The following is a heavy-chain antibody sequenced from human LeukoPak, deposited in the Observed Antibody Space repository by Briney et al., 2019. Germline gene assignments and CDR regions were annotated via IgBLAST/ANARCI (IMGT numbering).Heavy chain of an antibody. D-gene: IGHD2-21*01. CDR3: AKDQVISGSEASDI. CDR2: ISYDGSHK. CDR1: GFTFSTYG. V-gene: IGHV3-30*18. J-gene: IGHJ3*02. Sequence: GGSLRLSCAASGFTFSTYGMHWVRQAPGKGLEWVAVISYDGSHKYYADSVKGRFTVSRDKSKNTVYLQTDSLRAEDTAVYYCAKDQVISGSEASDIWGQGTMVTVSS.